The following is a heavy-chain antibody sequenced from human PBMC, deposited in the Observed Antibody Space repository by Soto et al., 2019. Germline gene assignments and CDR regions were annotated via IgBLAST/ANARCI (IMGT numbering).Heavy chain of an antibody. V-gene: IGHV3-23*01. CDR1: GFTFSSYA. CDR2: ISGSGGST. J-gene: IGHJ6*03. D-gene: IGHD4-4*01. CDR3: AKGGGDYSNWDYYYYYYMDV. Sequence: GGSLRLSCAASGFTFSSYAMSWVRQAPGKGLEWVSAISGSGGSTYYADSVKGRFTISRDNSKNTLYLQMNSLRAEDTAVYYCAKGGGDYSNWDYYYYYYMDVWGKGTTVTVSS.